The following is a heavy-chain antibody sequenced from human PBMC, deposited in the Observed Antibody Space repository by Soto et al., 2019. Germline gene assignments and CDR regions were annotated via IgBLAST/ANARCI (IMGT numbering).Heavy chain of an antibody. CDR2: INHSGST. CDR1: GGSFSGYY. D-gene: IGHD3-10*01. V-gene: IGHV4-34*01. CDR3: ARGDEELKRITMVRGVVGFDY. J-gene: IGHJ4*02. Sequence: SATLSLTCAVYGGSFSGYYWSWIRQPPGKGLEWIGEINHSGSTNYNPSLKSRITKTIDTSKNQFSLKMSSVTAADTSVYYCARGDEELKRITMVRGVVGFDYWGQGTLVTVSS.